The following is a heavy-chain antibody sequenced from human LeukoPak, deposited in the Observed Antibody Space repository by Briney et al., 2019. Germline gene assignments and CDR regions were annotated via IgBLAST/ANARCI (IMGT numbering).Heavy chain of an antibody. D-gene: IGHD2-2*01. V-gene: IGHV3-23*01. Sequence: QPGGSLRLSCAASGFTFSSYAMSWVRQAPGKGLEWVSAISGSGGSTYYADSVKGRFTISRDNSKNTLYLQMNSLRAEDMALYYCAKAAYYCSSTSCDPVQTIDAFDIWGQGTMVTVSS. CDR2: ISGSGGST. CDR1: GFTFSSYA. J-gene: IGHJ3*02. CDR3: AKAAYYCSSTSCDPVQTIDAFDI.